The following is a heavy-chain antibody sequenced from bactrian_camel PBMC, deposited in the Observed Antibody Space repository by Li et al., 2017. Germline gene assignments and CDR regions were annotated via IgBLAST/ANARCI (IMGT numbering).Heavy chain of an antibody. Sequence: VQLVESGGGSVQAGGSLRLACTHSGYYSSYCLGWFRQTPTKQREAVAAIQRGGGTTWYSDSVKGRFTISQDNIKNALYLQMNSLKPEDTAMYYCAARGPYCYTKLSVRDFTYWGQGTQVTVSS. D-gene: IGHD2*01. J-gene: IGHJ6*01. CDR3: AARGPYCYTKLSVRDFTY. CDR2: IQRGGGTT. V-gene: IGHV3S40*01. CDR1: GYYSSYC.